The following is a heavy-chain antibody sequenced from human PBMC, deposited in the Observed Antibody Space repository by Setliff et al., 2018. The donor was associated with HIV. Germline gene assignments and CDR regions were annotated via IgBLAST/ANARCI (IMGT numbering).Heavy chain of an antibody. V-gene: IGHV4-30-4*01. CDR1: YASISTADYY. D-gene: IGHD3-9*01. CDR2: VSYTGTT. Sequence: SETLSLTCTASYASISTADYYWSWIRQPPGKGLEWIGFVSYTGTTHYSPSRKSRITISVDTSKNQFSLKLSSVTAADTAVYYCARDPKRYYDILTGYPSYYGMDVWGQGTTVTVSS. CDR3: ARDPKRYYDILTGYPSYYGMDV. J-gene: IGHJ6*02.